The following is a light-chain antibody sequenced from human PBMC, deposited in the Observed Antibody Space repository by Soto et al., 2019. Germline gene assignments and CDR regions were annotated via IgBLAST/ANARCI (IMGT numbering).Light chain of an antibody. Sequence: QPVLTQPPSVSGAPGQRISISCTGSSSNIGAGYDVHWYQQFPGTAPKLLIFGNTNRPSGVPDRFSASKSATSASLAITGLQAEDEADYYCQSFDSSLSGSLFGGGTKVTVL. CDR2: GNT. J-gene: IGLJ2*01. CDR1: SSNIGAGYD. V-gene: IGLV1-40*01. CDR3: QSFDSSLSGSL.